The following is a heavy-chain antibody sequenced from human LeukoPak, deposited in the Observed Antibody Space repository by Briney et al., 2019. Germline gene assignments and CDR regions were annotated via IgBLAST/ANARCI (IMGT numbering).Heavy chain of an antibody. CDR1: GFTFSSYW. Sequence: GGSLRLSCAAAGFTFSSYWMSWVRQAPGKGLEWVANIKQDGSEKYYVDSVKARSTTSRDNAKTSLYLQMNSLRPEDTAVYYCARDQGRGGFDYWGQGTLVTVSP. CDR2: IKQDGSEK. D-gene: IGHD1-26*01. J-gene: IGHJ4*02. CDR3: ARDQGRGGFDY. V-gene: IGHV3-7*01.